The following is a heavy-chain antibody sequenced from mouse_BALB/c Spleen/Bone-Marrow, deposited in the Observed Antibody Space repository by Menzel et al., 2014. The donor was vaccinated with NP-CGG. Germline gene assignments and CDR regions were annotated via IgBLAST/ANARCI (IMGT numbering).Heavy chain of an antibody. CDR3: ARHGSSYARFAY. CDR1: GYTFTDYH. J-gene: IGHJ3*01. Sequence: VQLQQSGAELVRPGASVKISCKAFGYTFTDYHINWVKQRPGQGLDWIGYINPYNDYTNYNQKFKGKATLIVDKSSSTAYMELSSLTSEDSAVFYCARHGSSYARFAYWGQGTLVTVSA. V-gene: IGHV1S45*01. D-gene: IGHD1-1*01. CDR2: INPYNDYT.